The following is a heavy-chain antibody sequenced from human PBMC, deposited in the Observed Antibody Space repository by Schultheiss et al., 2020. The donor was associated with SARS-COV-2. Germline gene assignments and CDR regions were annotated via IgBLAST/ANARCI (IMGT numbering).Heavy chain of an antibody. Sequence: GGSLRLSCAASGFTFSSYGMHWVRQAPGKGLEWVSYISSSGSTIYYADSVKGRFTISRDNAKNSLYLQMNSLRAEDTAVYYCAKGRGATTYYYYYMDVWGKGTTVTVSS. CDR2: ISSSGSTI. D-gene: IGHD1-26*01. J-gene: IGHJ6*03. CDR1: GFTFSSYG. V-gene: IGHV3-48*04. CDR3: AKGRGATTYYYYYMDV.